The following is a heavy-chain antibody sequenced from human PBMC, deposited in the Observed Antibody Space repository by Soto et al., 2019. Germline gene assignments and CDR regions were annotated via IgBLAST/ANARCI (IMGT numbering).Heavy chain of an antibody. J-gene: IGHJ4*02. V-gene: IGHV1-18*01. Sequence: QVQLVQSGGEVKKPGASVTVSCKASGYTFINYHITWVRQAPGQGLEWMAWINTYNGMTDYAQRFQGRVPKTRDTSTSTAYMELRNLGSDDTAVYFCAKSPRGEMATDWGQGTLVTVSS. CDR3: AKSPRGEMATD. CDR2: INTYNGMT. CDR1: GYTFINYH. D-gene: IGHD5-12*01.